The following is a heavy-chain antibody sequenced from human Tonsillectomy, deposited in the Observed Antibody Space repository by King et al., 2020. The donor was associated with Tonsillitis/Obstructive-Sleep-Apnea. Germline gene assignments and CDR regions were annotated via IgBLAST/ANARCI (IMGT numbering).Heavy chain of an antibody. CDR3: AKDLIIAESGTPGDTFDI. D-gene: IGHD6-13*01. V-gene: IGHV3-9*01. J-gene: IGHJ3*02. Sequence: VQLVESGGGLVQPGRSLRLSCAASGFTFDNYAMYWVRRAPGKGLEWVSGISWNSGSRVYADSVKGRFTISRDNAKNSLYLQMNSLRAEDTALYYCAKDLIIAESGTPGDTFDIWGQGTMVTVSS. CDR1: GFTFDNYA. CDR2: ISWNSGSR.